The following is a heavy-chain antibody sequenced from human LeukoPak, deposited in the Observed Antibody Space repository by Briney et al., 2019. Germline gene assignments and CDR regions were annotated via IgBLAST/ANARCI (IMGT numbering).Heavy chain of an antibody. CDR1: GGSISSGDYY. CDR3: ARGGLVLWFGELSKPFDY. CDR2: IYYSGST. J-gene: IGHJ4*02. Sequence: PSETLSLTCTVSGGSISSGDYYWSWIRQPPGKGLEWIGYIYYSGSTYHNPSLKSRVTISVDTSKNQFSLKLSSVTAADTAVYYCARGGLVLWFGELSKPFDYWGQGTLVTVSS. D-gene: IGHD3-10*01. V-gene: IGHV4-30-4*01.